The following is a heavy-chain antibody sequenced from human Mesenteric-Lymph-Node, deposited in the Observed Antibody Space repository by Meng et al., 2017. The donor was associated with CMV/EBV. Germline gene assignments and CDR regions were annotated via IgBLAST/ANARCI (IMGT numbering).Heavy chain of an antibody. J-gene: IGHJ4*02. CDR1: GFTFSRYG. CDR2: IWHDGSNK. CDR3: VREGSGNGGFDY. D-gene: IGHD1-26*01. Sequence: CAASGFTFSRYGMPWVRQAGKGLEWVAVIWHDGSNKYYVDSVRGRFTISRDNSKNTLHLQMNSLRAEDTAVYFCVREGSGNGGFDYWGQGALVTVSS. V-gene: IGHV3-33*01.